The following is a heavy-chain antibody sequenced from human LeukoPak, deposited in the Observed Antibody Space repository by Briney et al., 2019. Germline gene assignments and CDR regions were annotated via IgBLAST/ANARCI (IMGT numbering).Heavy chain of an antibody. V-gene: IGHV5-51*01. CDR3: AKHKAERGSSGYDWGAFDI. Sequence: GESLKVSCKGSGYIFTSNWIGWVRQMPGKGLEWMGIIYPGDSDTRYSPSFQGQVTISADKSITTAYLQWSSLKASDTAMYYCAKHKAERGSSGYDWGAFDIWRQGTMVTVSS. D-gene: IGHD5-12*01. CDR2: IYPGDSDT. CDR1: GYIFTSNW. J-gene: IGHJ3*02.